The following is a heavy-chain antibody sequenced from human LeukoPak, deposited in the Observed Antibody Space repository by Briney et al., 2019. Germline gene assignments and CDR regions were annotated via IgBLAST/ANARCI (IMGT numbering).Heavy chain of an antibody. CDR2: ISGSGGST. D-gene: IGHD3-9*01. J-gene: IGHJ5*01. CDR3: AKAKLRYFDWLYS. Sequence: GGSLRLSCAASGFTFSSYAMSWVRQAPGKGLEWVSAISGSGGSTYHADSVKGRFTISRDNSKNTLYLQMNSLRAEDTAVYYCAKAKLRYFDWLYSWGQGTLVTVSS. CDR1: GFTFSSYA. V-gene: IGHV3-23*01.